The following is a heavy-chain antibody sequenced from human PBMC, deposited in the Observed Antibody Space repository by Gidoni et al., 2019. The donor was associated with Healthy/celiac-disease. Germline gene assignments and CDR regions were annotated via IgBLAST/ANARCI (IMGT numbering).Heavy chain of an antibody. V-gene: IGHV3-23*04. D-gene: IGHD6-19*01. CDR3: AKPVDWQWLVPDNNYWYFDL. CDR1: GFTFSSYA. Sequence: EVQLVESGGGLVQPGGSLRLSCAASGFTFSSYAMSWVRQAPGKGLEWVSAISGSGGSTYYADSVKGRFTISRDNSKNTLYLQMNSLRAEDTAVYYCAKPVDWQWLVPDNNYWYFDLWGRGTLVTVSS. CDR2: ISGSGGST. J-gene: IGHJ2*01.